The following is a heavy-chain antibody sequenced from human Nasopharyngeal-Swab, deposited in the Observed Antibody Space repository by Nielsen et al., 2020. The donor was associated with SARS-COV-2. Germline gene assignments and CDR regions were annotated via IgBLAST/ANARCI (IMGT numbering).Heavy chain of an antibody. V-gene: IGHV3-30*18. D-gene: IGHD3-10*01. CDR1: GFSFNNYG. CDR2: ISYEGSKK. CDR3: AKANVIFWFGQFKNDGFDI. J-gene: IGHJ3*02. Sequence: GESLKISCTASGFSFNNYGMHWVRQAPGKGLEWVAVISYEGSKKKYAESVEGRFTISRDFSKNKLYLQMDSLRPEDTAMYYCAKANVIFWFGQFKNDGFDIWGQGTMVVVSS.